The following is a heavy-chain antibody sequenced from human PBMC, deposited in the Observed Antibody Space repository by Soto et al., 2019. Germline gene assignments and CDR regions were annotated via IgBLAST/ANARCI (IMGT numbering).Heavy chain of an antibody. J-gene: IGHJ4*02. Sequence: EMQLLESGGGLVQPGGSLRLSCAASGFTFSSYGVSWVRQAPGNGLEWVSAISDCGATTYYADSVKGRFTISRDNARNTLSLQMNTLTVDDLAVYYCEKNHAPAGGRFDYWGQGALVTVSS. CDR3: EKNHAPAGGRFDY. V-gene: IGHV3-23*01. D-gene: IGHD3-16*01. CDR2: ISDCGATT. CDR1: GFTFSSYG.